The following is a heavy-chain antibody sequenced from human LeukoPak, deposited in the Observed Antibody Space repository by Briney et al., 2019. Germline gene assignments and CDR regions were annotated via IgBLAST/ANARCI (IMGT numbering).Heavy chain of an antibody. J-gene: IGHJ6*03. CDR1: GGCFSGYY. V-gene: IGHV4-34*01. Sequence: PSETLSLTCAVYGGCFSGYYWSWIRQPPGKGLEWIGEINHSGSTNYNPSLKSRVTISADTSKNQFSLKLSSVTAADTAVYYCARVIWSGYNAYMDVWGEGTPVSVSS. CDR3: ARVIWSGYNAYMDV. D-gene: IGHD3-3*01. CDR2: INHSGST.